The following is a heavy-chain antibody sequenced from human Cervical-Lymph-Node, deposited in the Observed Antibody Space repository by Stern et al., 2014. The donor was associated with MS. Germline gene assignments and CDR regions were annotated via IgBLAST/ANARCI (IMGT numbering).Heavy chain of an antibody. CDR3: ARRGSARRGSGWLDP. V-gene: IGHV1-69*01. CDR1: GGTSSRHA. Sequence: VQLVESGAKVKQPGSSVKVSCTASGGTSSRHAISWVRQAPGQGLEWMGGIIPVLSTTNYAQKFQGRVTIAADDSTSTTFLELSGLTSNDTALYYCARRGSARRGSGWLDPWGQGTLVIVSS. D-gene: IGHD3-10*01. CDR2: IIPVLSTT. J-gene: IGHJ5*02.